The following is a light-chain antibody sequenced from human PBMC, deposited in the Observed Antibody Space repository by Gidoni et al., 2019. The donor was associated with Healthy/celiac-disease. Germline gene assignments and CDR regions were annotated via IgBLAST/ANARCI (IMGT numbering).Light chain of an antibody. CDR2: GAS. V-gene: IGKV3-20*01. J-gene: IGKJ4*01. Sequence: EIASSQSPGTLSLSPGERATPSCRGSQSVSSSYLAWYQQKPGQAPRLLIYGASSRATGIPDRFSGSGSGTDFTLTIRRLEPEDFAVYYCQQYGSSTTFGGGTKVEIK. CDR1: QSVSSSY. CDR3: QQYGSSTT.